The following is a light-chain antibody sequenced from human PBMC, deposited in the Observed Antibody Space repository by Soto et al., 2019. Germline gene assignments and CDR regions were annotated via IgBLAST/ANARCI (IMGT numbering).Light chain of an antibody. CDR2: AAS. V-gene: IGKV1-39*01. J-gene: IGKJ1*01. CDR1: QSISGY. CDR3: QQSDSMPWT. Sequence: DIQMTQSPSSLSASVGDRVTITCRASQSISGYLNWYQKKSGQAPRLLTYAASTMQSGVPSRFSGSGSGTDFTLTISSLQPEDSATYYCQQSDSMPWTFGQGTKVEIK.